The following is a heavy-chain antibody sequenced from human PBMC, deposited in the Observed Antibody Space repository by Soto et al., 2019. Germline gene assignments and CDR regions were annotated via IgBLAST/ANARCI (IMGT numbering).Heavy chain of an antibody. V-gene: IGHV3-23*01. CDR2: ISGSGGST. J-gene: IGHJ6*02. CDR1: GFTFSSYA. Sequence: GGSLRLSCAASGFTFSSYAMSWVRQAPGKGLEWVSAISGSGGSTYYADSVKGRFTISRDNSKNTLYLQMNSLRAEDTAVYYCAKAHCSGGSCYGGAYYYYGMDVWGQGTTVTVSS. CDR3: AKAHCSGGSCYGGAYYYYGMDV. D-gene: IGHD2-15*01.